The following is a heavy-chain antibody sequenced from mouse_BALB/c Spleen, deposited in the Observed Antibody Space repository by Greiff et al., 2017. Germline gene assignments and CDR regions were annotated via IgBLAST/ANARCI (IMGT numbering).Heavy chain of an antibody. CDR2: ISYSGST. CDR3: ASLLLRSYYFDY. J-gene: IGHJ2*01. D-gene: IGHD1-1*01. CDR1: GYSITSDYA. Sequence: EVQGVESGPGLVKPSQSLSLTCTVTGYSITSDYAWNWIRQFPGNKLEWMGYISYSGSTSYNPSLKSRISITRDTSKNQFFLQLNSVTTEDTATYYCASLLLRSYYFDYWGQGTTLTVSS. V-gene: IGHV3-2*02.